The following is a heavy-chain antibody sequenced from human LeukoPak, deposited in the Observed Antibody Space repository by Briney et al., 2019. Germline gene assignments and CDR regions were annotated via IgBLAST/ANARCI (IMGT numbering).Heavy chain of an antibody. V-gene: IGHV4-59*01. Sequence: SETLSLTCTVSGGSISSYYWSWLRQPPGKGLEWIGYIYYSGSTNYNPSLKSRVTISVDTSKNQFSLKLTSVTSADTAVYSCARLLDNDISGDPDTFDVWGQGTTVIVSS. CDR2: IYYSGST. CDR3: ARLLDNDISGDPDTFDV. D-gene: IGHD3-22*01. CDR1: GGSISSYY. J-gene: IGHJ3*01.